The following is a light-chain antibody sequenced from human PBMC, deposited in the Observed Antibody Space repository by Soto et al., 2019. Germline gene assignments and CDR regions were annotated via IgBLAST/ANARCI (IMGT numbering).Light chain of an antibody. CDR2: DAS. V-gene: IGKV3-11*01. J-gene: IGKJ5*01. CDR3: QQRSNWPIT. Sequence: EIVLTQSPATLSLSPGERSTLSCRASQNIINYLAWYQQKAGQAPRLLIYDASNRATGIPAKFSGSGFGTDFTLTISSLEPADSAVYYCQQRSNWPITFGQGTRLEIK. CDR1: QNIINY.